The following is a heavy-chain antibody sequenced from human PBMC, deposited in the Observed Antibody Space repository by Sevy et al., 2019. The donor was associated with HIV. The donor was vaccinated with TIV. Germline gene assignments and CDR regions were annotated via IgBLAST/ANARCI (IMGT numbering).Heavy chain of an antibody. D-gene: IGHD2-15*01. J-gene: IGHJ4*02. CDR2: IKSKGDGGTT. CDR3: TTDLIGSTPGPY. Sequence: GGSLRLSCVASGFSFTDAWMNWVRQTPGKGLEWVGRIKSKGDGGTTDYAAPLEGRLTISRDDSKNTVNLEMHSLKIEDTAPYYCTTDLIGSTPGPYWGQGTLVTVSS. CDR1: GFSFTDAW. V-gene: IGHV3-15*07.